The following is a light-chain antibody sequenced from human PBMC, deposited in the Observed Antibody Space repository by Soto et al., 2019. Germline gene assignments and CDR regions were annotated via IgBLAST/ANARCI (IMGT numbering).Light chain of an antibody. CDR1: QSVSSN. CDR3: QQYNNWPPIT. J-gene: IGKJ5*01. V-gene: IGKV3-15*01. Sequence: EILLTQSTGTLSLSPGERATLSCRVSQSVSSNLAWYQQKPGQPPRLLIYGASTRATGIPARFSGSGSGTEFTLTISSLQSEDFAVYYCQQYNNWPPITFGQGTRLEIK. CDR2: GAS.